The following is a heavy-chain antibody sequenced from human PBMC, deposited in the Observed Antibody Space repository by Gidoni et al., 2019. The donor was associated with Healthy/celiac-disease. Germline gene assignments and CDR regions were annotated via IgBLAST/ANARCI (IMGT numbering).Heavy chain of an antibody. D-gene: IGHD3-10*01. CDR2: IYYSGRT. V-gene: IGHV4-30-4*01. CDR3: ARGMTMVRGVMICNWFDP. J-gene: IGHJ5*02. Sequence: QVQLQESGPGLVKPSQALSLTCTVSVGSISSGDYYWSWILRPPGKCLEWIGYIYYSGRTYYNPYLKSRVTISVDTSKNQFSLKLSSVTAADRAVYYWARGMTMVRGVMICNWFDPWGQGTLVTVSS. CDR1: VGSISSGDYY.